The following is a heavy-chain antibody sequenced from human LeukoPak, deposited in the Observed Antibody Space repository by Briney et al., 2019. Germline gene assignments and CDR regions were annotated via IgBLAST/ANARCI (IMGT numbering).Heavy chain of an antibody. CDR1: GYTFTNYG. D-gene: IGHD4-17*01. Sequence: ASVKVSCKASGYTFTNYGISWVRQAPGQGLEWMGWISAYNGNTNYAQKLQGRVTMTTDTSTSTAYMELRSLRSDDTAVYYCARDKTTDYGDEVGLDYWGQGTLVTVSS. V-gene: IGHV1-18*01. CDR2: ISAYNGNT. CDR3: ARDKTTDYGDEVGLDY. J-gene: IGHJ4*02.